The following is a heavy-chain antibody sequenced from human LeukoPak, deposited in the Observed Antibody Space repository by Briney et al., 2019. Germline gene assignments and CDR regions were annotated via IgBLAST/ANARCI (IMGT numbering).Heavy chain of an antibody. CDR3: ARGYSSFDY. D-gene: IGHD6-19*01. Sequence: GGSLRLSCAASGFTFRSFWMSWVRQAPGKGLEWVSSISSSGSHIYYADSVKGRFTISRDNAKNSLYLQMNSLRAEDTAVYYCARGYSSFDYWGQGTLVTVSS. CDR2: ISSSGSHI. CDR1: GFTFRSFW. V-gene: IGHV3-21*01. J-gene: IGHJ4*02.